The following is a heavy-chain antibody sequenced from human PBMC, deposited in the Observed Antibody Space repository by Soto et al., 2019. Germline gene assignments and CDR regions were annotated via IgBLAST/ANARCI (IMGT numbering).Heavy chain of an antibody. Sequence: GSVKVSCKASGYSFTGYGLSSVRQAPGQGLEWMGLIDLDIGDTKYAQKFQGSVTSTSDTSITTVYMELRGLRSDDTAVYYCGLEPTGTAGFDYWGQGTLVTVSS. D-gene: IGHD2-21*02. CDR1: GYSFTGYG. V-gene: IGHV1-2*02. J-gene: IGHJ4*02. CDR2: IDLDIGDT. CDR3: GLEPTGTAGFDY.